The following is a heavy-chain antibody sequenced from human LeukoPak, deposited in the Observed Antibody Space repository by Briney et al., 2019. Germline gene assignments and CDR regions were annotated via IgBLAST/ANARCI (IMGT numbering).Heavy chain of an antibody. CDR2: INHSGST. CDR1: GGSFSGYY. CDR3: ARSSRQSMFAVVNRRYFDY. Sequence: PSETLSLTCAVYGGSFSGYYWSWIRQPPGKGLEWIGEINHSGSTNYNPSLKSRVTISVDTSKNQFSLKLSSVTAADTAVYYCARSSRQSMFAVVNRRYFDYWGQGTLVTVSS. D-gene: IGHD4-23*01. V-gene: IGHV4-34*01. J-gene: IGHJ4*02.